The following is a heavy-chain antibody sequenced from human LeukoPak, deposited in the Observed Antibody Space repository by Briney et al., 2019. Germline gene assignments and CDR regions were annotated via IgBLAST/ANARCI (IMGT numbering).Heavy chain of an antibody. CDR2: TSFDGSNK. V-gene: IGHV3-30*18. J-gene: IGHJ4*02. D-gene: IGHD5-12*01. Sequence: PGGSLRLSCAASGFXFTSYVIHWVRQAPGKGLEWVAVTSFDGSNKYYADSVKGRFTISGDSSKNTLFLQMNSLRVEDTAVYYCAKCGYVGYDLFYFDYWGQGTLVTVSS. CDR3: AKCGYVGYDLFYFDY. CDR1: GFXFTSYV.